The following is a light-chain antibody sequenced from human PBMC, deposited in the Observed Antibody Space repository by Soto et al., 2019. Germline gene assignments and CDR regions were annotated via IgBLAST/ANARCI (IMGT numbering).Light chain of an antibody. V-gene: IGKV3-20*01. CDR1: QTITGRS. J-gene: IGKJ1*01. Sequence: IVLTQSPATLSLSPGERATLSCRASQTITGRSLAWYQKKPGQAPRLLVTSISNRATGIPDRFSGSGSGADFTLTIYRLEPEDFAVYYCQQYQNSRTFGQGTKVEIK. CDR2: SIS. CDR3: QQYQNSRT.